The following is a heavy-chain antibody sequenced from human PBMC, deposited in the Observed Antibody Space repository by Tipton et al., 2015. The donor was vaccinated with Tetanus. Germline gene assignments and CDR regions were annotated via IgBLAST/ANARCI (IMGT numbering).Heavy chain of an antibody. CDR3: ARDRGDYIYYGMDV. J-gene: IGHJ6*02. CDR1: GYTFTGYY. Sequence: VQLVQSGAELKKPGASVKVSCTASGYTFTGYYMYWVRQAPGQGLEWVGWIDPNSGDTIYAQNFQGRVTMTRDTSISTVYMELSRLRSDGTAVYYCARDRGDYIYYGMDVWGPGTTVTVSS. V-gene: IGHV1-2*02. CDR2: IDPNSGDT. D-gene: IGHD3-22*01.